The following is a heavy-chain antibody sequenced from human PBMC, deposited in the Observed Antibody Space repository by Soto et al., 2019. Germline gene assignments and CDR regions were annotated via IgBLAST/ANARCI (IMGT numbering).Heavy chain of an antibody. CDR3: ARSVLNYYDSSGYFDY. J-gene: IGHJ4*02. CDR2: IYYSGST. V-gene: IGHV4-39*01. Sequence: QLQLQESGPGLVKPSETLSLTCTVSGGSISSSSYYWGWIRQPPGKGLEWIGSIYYSGSTYYNPSLKSRVTISVDTSKNQFSLKLSSVTAADTAVYYCARSVLNYYDSSGYFDYWGQGTLVTVSS. D-gene: IGHD3-22*01. CDR1: GGSISSSSYY.